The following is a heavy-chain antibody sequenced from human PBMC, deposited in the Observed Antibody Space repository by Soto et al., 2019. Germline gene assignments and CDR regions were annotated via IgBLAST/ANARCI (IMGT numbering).Heavy chain of an antibody. J-gene: IGHJ5*02. CDR1: GYTFTRYT. D-gene: IGHD6-13*01. CDR2: INPDNGNT. CDR3: ASGIAAGQIDT. V-gene: IGHV1-3*01. Sequence: ASVKVSCKASGYTFTRYTMNWVRQAPGQRLDWMGWINPDNGNTKSSQKFQDRVIITRDTSASTAYMDLSSLRSEDTAVYYCASGIAAGQIDTWGQGTLLTVSS.